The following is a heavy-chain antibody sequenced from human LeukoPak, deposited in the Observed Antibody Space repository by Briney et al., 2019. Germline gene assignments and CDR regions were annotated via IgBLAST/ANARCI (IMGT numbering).Heavy chain of an antibody. J-gene: IGHJ4*02. CDR2: INPSGGST. CDR1: GYTFTSYY. CDR3: AREIRQVAINSSNCYEDY. Sequence: GASVKVSCKASGYTFTSYYMHWVRQAPGQGLEWMGIINPSGGSTSYAQKFQGRVTMTRDMSTSTVYMELSSLRSDDTAVYYCAREIRQVAINSSNCYEDYWGQGTLVTVSS. V-gene: IGHV1-46*01. D-gene: IGHD6-13*01.